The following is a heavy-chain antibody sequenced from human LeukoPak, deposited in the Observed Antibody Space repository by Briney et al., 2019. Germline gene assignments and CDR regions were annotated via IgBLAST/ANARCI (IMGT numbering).Heavy chain of an antibody. CDR1: GYSFTGDW. V-gene: IGHV5-51*01. CDR3: ARRLEGSYDY. D-gene: IGHD2-15*01. J-gene: IGHJ4*02. CDR2: IYPGDSDT. Sequence: PGESLKISCKGSGYSFTGDWIGWVRQMPGKGLEWMGVIYPGDSDTRYSPSFQGQVTISADRSTSTAYLQWSSLKASDTAMYYCARRLEGSYDYWGQGTLVTVSS.